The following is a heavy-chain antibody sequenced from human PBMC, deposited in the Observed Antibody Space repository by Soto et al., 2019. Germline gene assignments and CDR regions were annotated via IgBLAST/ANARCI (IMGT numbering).Heavy chain of an antibody. Sequence: GGSLRLSCAASGFTFSNAWMNWVRQAPGKGLEWVGRIKSKTDGGTTDYAAPVKGRFTISRDDSKNTLYLQMNSLKTEDTAVYYCTTDTAMVPPSDETLYYYYGMDVWGQGTTVTVSS. J-gene: IGHJ6*02. D-gene: IGHD5-18*01. V-gene: IGHV3-15*07. CDR3: TTDTAMVPPSDETLYYYYGMDV. CDR1: GFTFSNAW. CDR2: IKSKTDGGTT.